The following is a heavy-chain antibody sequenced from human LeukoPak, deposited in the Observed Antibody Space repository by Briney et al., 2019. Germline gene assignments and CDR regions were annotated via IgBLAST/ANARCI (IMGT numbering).Heavy chain of an antibody. Sequence: SETLSLTCAVYGGSFSGYYWSWIRQPPGKGLEWIGYIYYGGSTYYNPSLKSRLTISVDTSRNQFSLRLSSVTAADTAVYYCARRGYSGYGDAFDIWGLGTMVTVSS. V-gene: IGHV4-34*01. CDR1: GGSFSGYY. J-gene: IGHJ3*02. CDR2: IYYGGST. CDR3: ARRGYSGYGDAFDI. D-gene: IGHD5-12*01.